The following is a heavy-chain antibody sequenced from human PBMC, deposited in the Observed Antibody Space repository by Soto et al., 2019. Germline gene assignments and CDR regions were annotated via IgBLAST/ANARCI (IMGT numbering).Heavy chain of an antibody. CDR3: ARHDDIVVVPAAISAFDI. V-gene: IGHV5-10-1*01. CDR2: IDPSDSHT. Sequence: GASLKISCKGSGYIFTSYLISWVRQMPGKGQERMGRIDPSDSHTNYSPSFQGHVTISADKSISTAYLQWSSLKASDTAMYYCARHDDIVVVPAAISAFDIWGQGTMVTVSS. J-gene: IGHJ3*02. CDR1: GYIFTSYL. D-gene: IGHD2-2*02.